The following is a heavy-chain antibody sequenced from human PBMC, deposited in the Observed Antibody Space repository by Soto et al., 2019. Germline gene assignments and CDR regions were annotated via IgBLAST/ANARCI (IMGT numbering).Heavy chain of an antibody. CDR2: IYYSGST. CDR3: ARAGLGTVTASPDY. D-gene: IGHD4-17*01. V-gene: IGHV4-31*03. J-gene: IGHJ4*02. CDR1: GGSISSGGYY. Sequence: QVQLQESGPGLVKPSQTLSLTCTVSGGSISSGGYYWSWIRQHPGKGLEWLGYIYYSGSTYYNPYLKSRVTISVDTSENQFSLKLSSETAVYMAVYCCARAGLGTVTASPDYWGQGTLVTVSS.